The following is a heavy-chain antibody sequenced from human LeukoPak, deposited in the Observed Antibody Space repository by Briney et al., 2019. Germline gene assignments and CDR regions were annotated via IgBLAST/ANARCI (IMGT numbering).Heavy chain of an antibody. Sequence: PSETLSLTCTVSGGSISSYYWSWIRQPPGKGLEWIGYIYYSGSTNYNPSLKSRVTISVDTSKNQFSLKLSSVTAADTAVYYCARAGGSYYPIMYNWFDPWCQGTLVTVSS. CDR3: ARAGGSYYPIMYNWFDP. J-gene: IGHJ5*02. CDR2: IYYSGST. D-gene: IGHD3-10*01. V-gene: IGHV4-59*01. CDR1: GGSISSYY.